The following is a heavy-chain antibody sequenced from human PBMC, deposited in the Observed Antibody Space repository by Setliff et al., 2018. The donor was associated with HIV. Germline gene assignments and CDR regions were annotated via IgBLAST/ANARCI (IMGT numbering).Heavy chain of an antibody. CDR2: IRYDGSNK. J-gene: IGHJ4*02. V-gene: IGHV3-30*02. Sequence: PGGSLRLSCAASGFTFSSYGMHWVRQAPGKGLEWVAFIRYDGSNKYYADSVKGRFTITRDMSTSTAYMELSSLRSEDTAVYYCAAGYSSIVGTDFDYWGQGTLVTVSS. CDR1: GFTFSSYG. CDR3: AAGYSSIVGTDFDY. D-gene: IGHD1-26*01.